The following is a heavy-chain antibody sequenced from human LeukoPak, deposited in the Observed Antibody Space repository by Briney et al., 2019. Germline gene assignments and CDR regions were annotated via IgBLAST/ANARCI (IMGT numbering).Heavy chain of an antibody. D-gene: IGHD5-12*01. V-gene: IGHV1-69*13. CDR2: IIPIFGTA. CDR1: GGTFSSYA. J-gene: IGHJ5*02. CDR3: ARDGSGYDLPPHWFDL. Sequence: SVTVSCKASGGTFSSYAISWVRQAPGQGLEWMGGIIPIFGTANYAQNFQGRVTITADQPTSTPYMELSSLRSEDTAVYYCARDGSGYDLPPHWFDLWGQGTLVTVSS.